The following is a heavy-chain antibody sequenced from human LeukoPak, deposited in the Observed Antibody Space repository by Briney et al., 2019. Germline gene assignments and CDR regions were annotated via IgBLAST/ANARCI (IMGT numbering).Heavy chain of an antibody. J-gene: IGHJ5*02. D-gene: IGHD5-12*01. CDR1: GGSFSGYY. CDR2: INHSGST. Sequence: SETLSLTCAVYGGSFSGYYWSWIRQPPGKGLEWIGEINHSGSTNYNPSLKSRVTISVDTSKNQFSLKLSSVTAADTAVYYCARVPVGTTGCPEGSFDPWGQGTLVTVSS. V-gene: IGHV4-34*01. CDR3: ARVPVGTTGCPEGSFDP.